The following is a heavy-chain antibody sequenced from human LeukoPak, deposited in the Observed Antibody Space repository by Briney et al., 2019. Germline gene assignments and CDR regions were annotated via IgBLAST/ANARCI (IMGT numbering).Heavy chain of an antibody. CDR3: ASGGYSSGWYGSFDI. CDR2: LYSGGLT. V-gene: IGHV4-39*01. J-gene: IGHJ3*02. D-gene: IGHD6-19*01. CDR1: GASISSSDYY. Sequence: SETLSLTCTVSGASISSSDYYWGWIRQPPGKGLEWIGSLYSGGLTYYNPSLKSRVTISVDTSNNQFSLKVTSVTAADTAVYSCASGGYSSGWYGSFDIWGQWTVVTVSS.